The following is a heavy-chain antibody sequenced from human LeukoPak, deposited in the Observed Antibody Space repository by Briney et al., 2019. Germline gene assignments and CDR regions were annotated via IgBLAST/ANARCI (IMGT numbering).Heavy chain of an antibody. CDR2: ISSSGSTI. CDR1: GFTFSSYE. D-gene: IGHD3-10*01. Sequence: PGGSLRLSCAASGFTFSSYEMDWVRQAPGKGLEWVSYISSSGSTIYYADSVKGRFTISRDNAKNSLYLQMNSLRAEDTAVYYWARGRMVRGAPEAPNWGQGTLVTVSS. J-gene: IGHJ4*02. CDR3: ARGRMVRGAPEAPN. V-gene: IGHV3-48*03.